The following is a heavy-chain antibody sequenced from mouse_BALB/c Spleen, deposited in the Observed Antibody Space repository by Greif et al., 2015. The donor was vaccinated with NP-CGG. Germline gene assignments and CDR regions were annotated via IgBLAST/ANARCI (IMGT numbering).Heavy chain of an antibody. CDR3: TRERYDGYAMDY. J-gene: IGHJ4*01. Sequence: EVKLVESGGGLVQPGGSMKLSCVASGFTFSNYWMNWVRQSPEKGLEWVAEIRLKSNNYATHYAESVKGRFTISRDDSKSSVYLQMNNLRAEDTGIYYCTRERYDGYAMDYWGQGTSVTVSS. V-gene: IGHV6-6*02. D-gene: IGHD2-14*01. CDR2: IRLKSNNYAT. CDR1: GFTFSNYW.